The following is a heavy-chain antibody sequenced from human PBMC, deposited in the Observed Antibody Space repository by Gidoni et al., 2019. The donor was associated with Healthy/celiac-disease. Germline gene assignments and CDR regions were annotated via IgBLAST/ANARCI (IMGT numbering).Heavy chain of an antibody. V-gene: IGHV3-30-3*01. D-gene: IGHD1-7*01. CDR3: ARDRGSDNWNSPFDY. Sequence: QVQLVESGGGVVQPGRSLRLSCAASGFTFSSYAMHWVRQAPGKGLEWVAVISYDGSNKYYADSVKGRFTISRDNSKNTLYLQMNSLRAEDTAVYYCARDRGSDNWNSPFDYWGQGTLITVSS. J-gene: IGHJ4*02. CDR1: GFTFSSYA. CDR2: ISYDGSNK.